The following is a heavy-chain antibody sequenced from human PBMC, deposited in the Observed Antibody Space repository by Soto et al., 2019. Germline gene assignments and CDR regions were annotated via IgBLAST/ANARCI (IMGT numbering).Heavy chain of an antibody. CDR2: IYSGGST. CDR1: GFTVSSNY. Sequence: EVQLVETGGGLIQPGGSLRLSCAASGFTVSSNYMSWVRQAPGKGLEWVSVIYSGGSTYYADSVKGRFTISRDNSKNTLYLQMNSLRAEDTAVYYCARDSWGPQSGRKSENYYYGMDVWGQGTTVTVSS. V-gene: IGHV3-53*02. D-gene: IGHD3-16*01. J-gene: IGHJ6*02. CDR3: ARDSWGPQSGRKSENYYYGMDV.